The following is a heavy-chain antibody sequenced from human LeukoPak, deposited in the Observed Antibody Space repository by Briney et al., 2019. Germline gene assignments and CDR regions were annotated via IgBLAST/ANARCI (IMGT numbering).Heavy chain of an antibody. CDR2: IYYSGST. Sequence: SESLSLTCTVSGGSISSYYWSWIRQPPGKGLEWIGYIYYSGSTNYNPSLKSLVTISVDTSKNQFSLKLTSVTAADTAMYYCARGGWFGEVDAFDIWGQGTMVTVSS. D-gene: IGHD3-10*01. CDR3: ARGGWFGEVDAFDI. CDR1: GGSISSYY. V-gene: IGHV4-59*01. J-gene: IGHJ3*02.